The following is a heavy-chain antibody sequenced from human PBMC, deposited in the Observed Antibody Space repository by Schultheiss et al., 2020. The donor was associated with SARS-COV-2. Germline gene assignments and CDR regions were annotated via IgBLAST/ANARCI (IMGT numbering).Heavy chain of an antibody. CDR3: ARVKGGYSYGYRNYYYYYMDV. D-gene: IGHD5-18*01. CDR1: GGSLSGYY. J-gene: IGHJ6*03. CDR2: IYTSGST. Sequence: SETLSLTCAVYGGSLSGYYWSWIRQPAGKGLEWIGRIYTSGSTNYNPSLKSRVTMSVDTSKNQFSLKLSSVTAADTAVYYCARVKGGYSYGYRNYYYYYMDVWGKGATVTVSS. V-gene: IGHV4-59*10.